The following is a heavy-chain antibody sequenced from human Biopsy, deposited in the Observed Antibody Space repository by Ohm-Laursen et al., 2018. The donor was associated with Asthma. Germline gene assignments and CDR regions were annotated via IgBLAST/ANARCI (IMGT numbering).Heavy chain of an antibody. CDR3: ARVKDGYNFDY. CDR2: IYHSGST. CDR1: GGSISSGGYS. D-gene: IGHD5-24*01. V-gene: IGHV4-30-2*01. J-gene: IGHJ4*02. Sequence: SQTLSLTCPVSGGSISSGGYSWSWIRQPTGKGLEWIGYIYHSGSTYYNPSLKSRVTISVDRSKNQFSLKLSSVTAADTAVYYCARVKDGYNFDYWGQGTLVTVSS.